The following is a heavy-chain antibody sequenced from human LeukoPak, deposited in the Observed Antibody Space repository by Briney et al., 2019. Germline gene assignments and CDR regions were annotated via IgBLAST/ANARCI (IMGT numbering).Heavy chain of an antibody. D-gene: IGHD2-21*01. CDR3: TKAPVASCSGTFCYPFDY. CDR2: IRSNGVTT. V-gene: IGHV3-23*01. Sequence: GGSLRLSCTASGFTFTHHGMNWVRQAPGKGLEWVSGIRSNGVTTYYADSVKGRFTISRDNSKNMLFLQMNGLRAEDTAIYYCTKAPVASCSGTFCYPFDYWGRGTLVTVSS. J-gene: IGHJ4*02. CDR1: GFTFTHHG.